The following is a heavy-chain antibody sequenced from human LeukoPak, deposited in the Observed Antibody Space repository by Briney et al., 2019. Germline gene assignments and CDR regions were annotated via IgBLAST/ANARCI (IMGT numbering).Heavy chain of an antibody. CDR3: ARDWGTGEDY. Sequence: ASVKVSCKASGGTFSSYAISWVRQAPGQGLEWMGGIIPIFGTANYAQKFQGRVTITADKPTSTAYMELSNLRSEDTAVYYCARDWGTGEDYWGQGTLVTVSS. J-gene: IGHJ4*02. CDR1: GGTFSSYA. D-gene: IGHD7-27*01. CDR2: IIPIFGTA. V-gene: IGHV1-69*06.